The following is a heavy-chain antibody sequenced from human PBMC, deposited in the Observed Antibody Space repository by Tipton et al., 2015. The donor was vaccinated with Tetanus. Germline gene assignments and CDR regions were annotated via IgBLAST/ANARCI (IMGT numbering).Heavy chain of an antibody. CDR3: ARLSSSTNDAHVFDF. V-gene: IGHV4-59*08. Sequence: GLVKPSETLSLKCNVSGGSISSYYWSWIRQPPGKGLEWIGHIYFSGTTQYNPSLKSRVNISIDTSRQQFSLKVTSVTAADTAVYYCARLSSSTNDAHVFDFWGQGTMVTVSS. CDR1: GGSISSYY. J-gene: IGHJ3*01. D-gene: IGHD2-8*01. CDR2: IYFSGTT.